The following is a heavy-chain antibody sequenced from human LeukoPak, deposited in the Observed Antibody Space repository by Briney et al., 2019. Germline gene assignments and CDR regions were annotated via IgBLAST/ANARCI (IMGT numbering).Heavy chain of an antibody. CDR2: IYYSGST. J-gene: IGHJ6*02. V-gene: IGHV4-31*11. D-gene: IGHD2-21*02. CDR3: ARAPCGGDCSYYYYYGMDV. Sequence: SETLSLTCAVYGGSFSDYYWTWIRQHPGKGLEWIGYIYYSGSTYYNPSLKSRVSISVDTSKHHFSLRLGSVTAADTAVYYCARAPCGGDCSYYYYYGMDVWGQGTTVTVSS. CDR1: GGSFSDYY.